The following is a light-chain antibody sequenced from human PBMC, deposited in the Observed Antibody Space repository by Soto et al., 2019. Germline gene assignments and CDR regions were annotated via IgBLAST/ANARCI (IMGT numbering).Light chain of an antibody. CDR3: QQYGSSPFT. CDR2: GAS. Sequence: IVLTQSPVPLSLSPGERATLSCSASQSVSSSYLAWYQQKPGQAPRLLIYGASSRATGIPDRFSGSGSGTDFTLTISRLEPEDFAVYYCQQYGSSPFTFGPGTNVDIK. V-gene: IGKV3-20*01. J-gene: IGKJ3*01. CDR1: QSVSSSY.